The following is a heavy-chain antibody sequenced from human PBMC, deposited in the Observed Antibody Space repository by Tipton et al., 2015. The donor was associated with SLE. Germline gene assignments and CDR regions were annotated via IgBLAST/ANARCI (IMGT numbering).Heavy chain of an antibody. D-gene: IGHD2-2*01. Sequence: TLSLTCTVSGDSITSGSYYWIWIRQPAGKGLEYIGHIYTSGNTKYNPSLKSRVTISLDTSKNQISLSLSSVTAEDTAVYYCAGALWVDKDIAEVQSAIRVCGFDVWGQGTMVGVSS. CDR2: IYTSGNT. V-gene: IGHV4-61*09. CDR1: GDSITSGSYY. CDR3: AGALWVDKDIAEVQSAIRVCGFDV. J-gene: IGHJ3*01.